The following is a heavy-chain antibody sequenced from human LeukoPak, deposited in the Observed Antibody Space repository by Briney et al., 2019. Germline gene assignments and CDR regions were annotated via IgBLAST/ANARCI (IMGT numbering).Heavy chain of an antibody. CDR3: ARGGTVVTDYYYGMDV. J-gene: IGHJ6*02. CDR2: IIPILGIA. CDR1: GGTFSSYA. D-gene: IGHD4-23*01. Sequence: ASVKVSCKASGGTFSSYAVSWVRQAPGQGLEWMGRIIPILGIANYAQKFQGRVTITADKSTSTAYMELGSLRSEDTAVYYCARGGTVVTDYYYGMDVWGQGTTVTVSS. V-gene: IGHV1-69*04.